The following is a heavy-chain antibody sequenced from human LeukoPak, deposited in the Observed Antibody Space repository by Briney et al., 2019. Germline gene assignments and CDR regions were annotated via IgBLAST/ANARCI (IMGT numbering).Heavy chain of an antibody. Sequence: GGSLRLSCAASGFTFSSYAMSWVRQAPGKGLEWVSAISGSGGSTYYADSVKGRFTISRDNSKNTLYLQMNSLRAEDTAVYYCAKDRVSFKYYYYMDVWGKGTTVTVSS. CDR2: ISGSGGST. J-gene: IGHJ6*03. CDR3: AKDRVSFKYYYYMDV. CDR1: GFTFSSYA. D-gene: IGHD6-6*01. V-gene: IGHV3-23*01.